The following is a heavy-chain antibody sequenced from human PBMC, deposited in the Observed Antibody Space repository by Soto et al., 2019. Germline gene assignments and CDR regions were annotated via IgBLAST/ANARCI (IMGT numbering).Heavy chain of an antibody. CDR2: IYYSGST. J-gene: IGHJ5*02. CDR3: ARTESGTFDP. CDR1: CGSISGYY. V-gene: IGHV4-59*12. D-gene: IGHD1-7*01. Sequence: SETLSLTCTVSCGSISGYYWSWIRQPPGKGLEWIGYIYYSGSTNYNPSLKSRVSISVDTSKNQFSLKLSSVTAADTAVYYCARTESGTFDPWGQGTLVTVSS.